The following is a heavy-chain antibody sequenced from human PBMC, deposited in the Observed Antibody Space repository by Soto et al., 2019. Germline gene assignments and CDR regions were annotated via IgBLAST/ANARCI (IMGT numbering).Heavy chain of an antibody. V-gene: IGHV1-2*04. CDR1: GYTFTGYY. CDR3: AREGYDSSGQYYFDY. J-gene: IGHJ4*02. Sequence: QVQLVQSGAEVKKPGASVKVSCKASGYTFTGYYMHWVRQAPGQGLEWMGWINPNSGGTNYAQKFQGWVTMTRDTSXNTAYMERSRLRSDDTAVYYCAREGYDSSGQYYFDYWGQGTLVTVSS. D-gene: IGHD3-22*01. CDR2: INPNSGGT.